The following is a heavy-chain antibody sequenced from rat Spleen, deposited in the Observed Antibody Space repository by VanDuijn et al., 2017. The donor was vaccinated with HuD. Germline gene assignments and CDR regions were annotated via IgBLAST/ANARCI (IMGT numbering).Heavy chain of an antibody. J-gene: IGHJ1*01. CDR3: ARDSGYWYFDF. D-gene: IGHD1-1*01. CDR2: ITYDGSST. Sequence: EVQLVESGGGLVQPGRSLRLSCAASGFTFSDYNMASVRQAPRKGLEWVAIITYDGSSTYYRDSVKGRFTISRDNAESTLYLQMDSLRSEDTATYYCARDSGYWYFDFWGPGTMVTVSS. CDR1: GFTFSDYN. V-gene: IGHV5-7*01.